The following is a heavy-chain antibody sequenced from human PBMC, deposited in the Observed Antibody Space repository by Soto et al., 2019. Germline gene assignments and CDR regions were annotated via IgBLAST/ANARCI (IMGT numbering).Heavy chain of an antibody. Sequence: SETLSLTCAVYGGSFSGYYWSWIRQPPGKGLEWIGEINHSGSTNYNPSLKSRVTISVDTSKNQFSLKLSSVTAADTAVYYCARGIFKPDYYYMDVWGKGTTVTVS. J-gene: IGHJ6*03. CDR1: GGSFSGYY. CDR3: ARGIFKPDYYYMDV. CDR2: INHSGST. V-gene: IGHV4-34*01.